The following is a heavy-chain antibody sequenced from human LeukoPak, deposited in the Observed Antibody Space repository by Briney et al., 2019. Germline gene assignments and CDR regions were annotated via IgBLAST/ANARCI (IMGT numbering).Heavy chain of an antibody. CDR1: GFTFSSYA. CDR2: ISYDGSNK. CDR3: ARGVRLVVSVPGLFDY. D-gene: IGHD3-22*01. J-gene: IGHJ4*02. Sequence: PGMSLRLSCAASGFTFSSYAMRWVRQAPGKGLEWVAVISYDGSNKYYADSVKGRFTISRDNSKNTLYLQMNSLRAEDTAVYYCARGVRLVVSVPGLFDYWGQGTLVTVSS. V-gene: IGHV3-30*04.